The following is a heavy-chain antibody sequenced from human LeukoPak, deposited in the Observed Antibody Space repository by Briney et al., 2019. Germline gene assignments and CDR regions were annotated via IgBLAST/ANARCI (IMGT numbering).Heavy chain of an antibody. CDR2: IYYSGST. J-gene: IGHJ4*02. CDR1: GGSISSYY. V-gene: IGHV4-59*08. Sequence: KASETLSLTCTVSGGSISSYYWSWIRQPPGKGLEWIGYIYYSGSTNYNPSLKSRVTISVDTSKNQFSLKLSSVTAADTAVHYCARRRAAAGTFALDYWGQGTLVTVSS. D-gene: IGHD6-13*01. CDR3: ARRRAAAGTFALDY.